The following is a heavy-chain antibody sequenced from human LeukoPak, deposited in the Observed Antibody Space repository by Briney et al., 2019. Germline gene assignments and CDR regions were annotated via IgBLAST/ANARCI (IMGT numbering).Heavy chain of an antibody. V-gene: IGHV3-11*04. CDR3: ARIIAAAGANDAFDI. CDR1: GFTFSDYY. J-gene: IGHJ3*02. CDR2: ISSSGSTI. Sequence: PGGSLRLSCAASGFTFSDYYMSWIRQAPGKGLEWVSYISSSGSTIYYADSVKGRFTISRDNAKNSLYLQMNSLRAEDTAVYYCARIIAAAGANDAFDIWGQGTMVTVSS. D-gene: IGHD6-13*01.